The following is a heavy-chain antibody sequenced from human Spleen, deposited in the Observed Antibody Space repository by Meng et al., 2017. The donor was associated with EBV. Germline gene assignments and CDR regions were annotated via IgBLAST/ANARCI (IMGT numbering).Heavy chain of an antibody. CDR2: INTGTRNP. V-gene: IGHV7-4-1*02. CDR1: GYTFTNDA. Sequence: VQVVRYGYELKKPAASVKVSGKASGYTFTNDAINGLRQAPAQGLEWMGWINTGTRNPTYEQRFTGLFVCSLDTAVSTAYLQITRLKADDTAVYYCARSSPPGFLDFWGQGTLVTVSS. CDR3: ARSSPPGFLDF. J-gene: IGHJ4*02. D-gene: IGHD3-9*01.